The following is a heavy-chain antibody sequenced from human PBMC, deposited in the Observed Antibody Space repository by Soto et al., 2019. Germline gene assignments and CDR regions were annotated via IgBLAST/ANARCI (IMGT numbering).Heavy chain of an antibody. CDR1: GFTFSTHA. Sequence: EVQLLESGGGLVQPGGSLRLSCAASGFTFSTHAISWVRQAPGNGLEWVSTISGSGDNTFYADSVKGRVTISRDKAKNTLYLQINSLTAEATAVYFCAKVPRSGEDPYYGLDVWGQGTTVTVSS. CDR3: AKVPRSGEDPYYGLDV. V-gene: IGHV3-23*01. CDR2: ISGSGDNT. J-gene: IGHJ6*02. D-gene: IGHD3-10*01.